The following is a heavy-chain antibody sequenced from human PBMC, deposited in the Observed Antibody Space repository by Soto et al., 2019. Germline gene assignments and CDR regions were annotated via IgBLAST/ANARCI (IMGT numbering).Heavy chain of an antibody. CDR3: ARTEGYCSGSYYVDY. CDR1: GYPFTTYH. Sequence: QVQLVQSGAEVKKPGASVKVSCKASGYPFTTYHLHWVRQAPGQGLEWMGIVYVTGTGTRSAQKFQGRFTMTGDRSTSTVYMERSSLSSEDTAVYYCARTEGYCSGSYYVDYWGQRTLDTVSS. CDR2: VYVTGTGT. D-gene: IGHD3-10*02. J-gene: IGHJ4*02. V-gene: IGHV1-46*01.